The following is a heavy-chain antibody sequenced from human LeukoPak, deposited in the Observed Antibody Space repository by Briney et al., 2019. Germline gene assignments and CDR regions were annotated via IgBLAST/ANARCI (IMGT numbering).Heavy chain of an antibody. Sequence: SQTLSLTCTVSGGSISSGGYYWSWIRQHPGKGLEWIGYIYYSGSTYYNPSLKSRVTISVDTSKNQFSLKLSSVTAADTAAYYCARFVGGSGYPIGYWGQGTLVTVSS. CDR1: GGSISSGGYY. V-gene: IGHV4-31*03. CDR3: ARFVGGSGYPIGY. D-gene: IGHD3-22*01. J-gene: IGHJ4*02. CDR2: IYYSGST.